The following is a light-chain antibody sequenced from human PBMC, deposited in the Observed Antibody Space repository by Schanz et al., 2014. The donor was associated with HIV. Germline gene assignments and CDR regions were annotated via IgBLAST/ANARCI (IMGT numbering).Light chain of an antibody. V-gene: IGLV7-46*01. CDR3: LLSYTDAHV. CDR1: AGPVTSGHY. J-gene: IGLJ1*01. Sequence: QAVVTQEPSLTVSPGGTVTLTCGSSAGPVTSGHYPYWLQQKPGQAPKTLIFDTSHKHSWTPARFSGSLLGGKAALTLSGAQPEDEADYYCLLSYTDAHVFGTGTKLTVL. CDR2: DTS.